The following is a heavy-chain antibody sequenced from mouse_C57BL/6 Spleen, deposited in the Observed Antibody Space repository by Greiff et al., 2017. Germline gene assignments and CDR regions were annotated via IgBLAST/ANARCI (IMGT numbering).Heavy chain of an antibody. CDR2: INPYNGGT. CDR3: ARAITTVVANLDY. D-gene: IGHD1-1*01. Sequence: EVQLQQSGPVLVKPGASVKMSCKASGYTFTDYYMNWVKQSHGKSLEWIGVINPYNGGTSYNQKFKGKATLTVDKSSSTAYMELNSLTSEDSAVYYCARAITTVVANLDYWGQGTTLTVSS. CDR1: GYTFTDYY. V-gene: IGHV1-19*01. J-gene: IGHJ2*01.